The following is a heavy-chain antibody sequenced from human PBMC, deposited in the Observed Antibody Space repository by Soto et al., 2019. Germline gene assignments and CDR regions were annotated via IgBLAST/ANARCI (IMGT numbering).Heavy chain of an antibody. D-gene: IGHD3-16*01. Sequence: QVQLQQWGAGLLKPSETLSLTCAVYSGSFSGYYWSWIRQPPGKGLEWIGELYQGLSIIYNPSLESRVTISGDSSKNQFSLKLRSVTAADTAVYYCARHGGYYFDYWGQVTLVTVSS. CDR1: SGSFSGYY. J-gene: IGHJ4*02. CDR2: LYQGLSI. V-gene: IGHV4-34*01. CDR3: ARHGGYYFDY.